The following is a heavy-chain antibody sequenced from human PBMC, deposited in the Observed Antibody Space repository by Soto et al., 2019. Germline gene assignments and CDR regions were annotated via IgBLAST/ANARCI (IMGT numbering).Heavy chain of an antibody. V-gene: IGHV2-5*02. J-gene: IGHJ4*02. CDR2: IHWDDDR. CDR3: LPRRTSSFDFCGGYYMYFDH. CDR1: GFSLSTSGEG. D-gene: IGHD3-3*01. Sequence: QITLKESGPALVKPKQTLTLTCNFTGFSLSTSGEGVGWIRQPPGKALEWLALIHWDDDRRYNPYLRGRLTVTTDASQDEVVFTMTEMAPVCTATYYGLPRRTSSFDFCGGYYMYFDHWGQGTLVTVSS.